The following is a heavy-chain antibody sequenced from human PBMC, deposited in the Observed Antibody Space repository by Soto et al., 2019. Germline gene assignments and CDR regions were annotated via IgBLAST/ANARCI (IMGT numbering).Heavy chain of an antibody. D-gene: IGHD3-22*01. Sequence: GGSLRLSCAASGFTFSSYGMHWVRQAPGKGLEWVAVISYDGSNKYYADSVKGRFTISRDNSKNTLYLQMNSLRAEDTAVYYCAKDIVGQLVPPGTYYYYYGMDVWGQGTTVTVSS. J-gene: IGHJ6*02. CDR2: ISYDGSNK. V-gene: IGHV3-30*18. CDR1: GFTFSSYG. CDR3: AKDIVGQLVPPGTYYYYYGMDV.